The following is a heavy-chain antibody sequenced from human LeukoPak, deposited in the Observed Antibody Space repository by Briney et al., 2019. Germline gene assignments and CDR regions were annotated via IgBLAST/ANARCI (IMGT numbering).Heavy chain of an antibody. J-gene: IGHJ4*02. V-gene: IGHV4-38-2*01. Sequence: SSETLSLPCAVSDYSISSGNYWGWLRQPPGEGLEWIGTVYHSGSTHYSPSLKSRVTISVDTSKNPFSLKLRSVTAADTAVYYCARNDSSGYFDYWGQGTLVTVSS. CDR3: ARNDSSGYFDY. CDR2: VYHSGST. CDR1: DYSISSGNY. D-gene: IGHD3-22*01.